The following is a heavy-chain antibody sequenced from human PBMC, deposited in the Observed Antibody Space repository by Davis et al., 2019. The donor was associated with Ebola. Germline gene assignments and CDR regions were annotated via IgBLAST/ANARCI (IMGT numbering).Heavy chain of an antibody. CDR1: GGSFSGYY. V-gene: IGHV4-34*01. D-gene: IGHD1-26*01. J-gene: IGHJ4*02. Sequence: SETLSLTCAVYGGSFSGYYWSWIRQPPGKGLEWIGEINHSGSTNYNPSLKSRVTISVDTSKNQFSLKLSSVTAADTAVYYCARGRGSGSYSRFDYWGQGTLVTVSS. CDR3: ARGRGSGSYSRFDY. CDR2: INHSGST.